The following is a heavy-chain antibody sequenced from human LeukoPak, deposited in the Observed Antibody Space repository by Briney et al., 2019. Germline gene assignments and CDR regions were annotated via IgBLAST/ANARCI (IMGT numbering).Heavy chain of an antibody. CDR1: GGSISSHF. Sequence: SETLSLTCTVSGGSISSHFWSWVRQPPGKGLEWIGYMFYSGSTNYNPSLKSRVTISVDASKNQFSLKLTSVSAADTAVYYCARDRAPVTMIRGAPGGFDPWGQGTLVTVSS. CDR3: ARDRAPVTMIRGAPGGFDP. D-gene: IGHD3-10*01. J-gene: IGHJ5*02. CDR2: MFYSGST. V-gene: IGHV4-59*11.